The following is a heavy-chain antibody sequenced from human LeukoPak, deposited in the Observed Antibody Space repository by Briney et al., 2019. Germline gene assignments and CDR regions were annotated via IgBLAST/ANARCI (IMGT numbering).Heavy chain of an antibody. D-gene: IGHD4-17*01. CDR1: GGTFISYA. CDR2: IIPILGTA. CDR3: ATYGPMTTVTTQGPGFDY. V-gene: IGHV1-69*11. Sequence: ASVKVSCKASGGTFISYAISWVRQAPGQGLEWMGRIIPILGTANYAQKFQGRVTITTDESTSTAYMELSSLRSEDTAVYYCATYGPMTTVTTQGPGFDYWGQGTLVTVSS. J-gene: IGHJ4*02.